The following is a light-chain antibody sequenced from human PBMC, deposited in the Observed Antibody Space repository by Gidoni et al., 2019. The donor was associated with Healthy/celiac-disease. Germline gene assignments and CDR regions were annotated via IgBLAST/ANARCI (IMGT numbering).Light chain of an antibody. J-gene: IGKJ1*01. Sequence: EIVLTQSPGTLFLSPGERATLSCRASQSVRSNYLAWYQQKPGQAPRLLIYAASSRATGIPDKFSGSGSGTDFTLTISRLEPEDFAVYYCQQYGTSRTFGQGTKVEIK. CDR1: QSVRSNY. V-gene: IGKV3-20*01. CDR3: QQYGTSRT. CDR2: AAS.